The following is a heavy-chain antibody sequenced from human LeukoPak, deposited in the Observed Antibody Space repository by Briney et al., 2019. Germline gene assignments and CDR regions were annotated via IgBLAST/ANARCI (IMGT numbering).Heavy chain of an antibody. CDR2: THYSGST. Sequence: SETLSLTCTVSGVSISSYYWSWIRQPPGRGLEWIGYTHYSGSTNYNLSLKSRVIISVDTSKNQFSLKLSSVTAADTAVYYCARGRIAVAGWIDYWGQGTLVTVSS. CDR1: GVSISSYY. V-gene: IGHV4-59*01. J-gene: IGHJ4*02. D-gene: IGHD6-19*01. CDR3: ARGRIAVAGWIDY.